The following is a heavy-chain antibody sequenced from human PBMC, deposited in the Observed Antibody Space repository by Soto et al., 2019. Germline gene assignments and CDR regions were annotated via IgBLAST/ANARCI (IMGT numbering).Heavy chain of an antibody. Sequence: EVQLLESGGGLVQPGGSLRLSCAASGFTFSNYAVTCAHQAPPKGLEWVSTISGSGGSTYYADSVRGRFTISRANSKSTVYLQMSRLTAEDRAVYGCAKGQSRSWYEIDYWGQGTMVTVSS. V-gene: IGHV3-23*01. CDR3: AKGQSRSWYEIDY. CDR2: ISGSGGST. J-gene: IGHJ4*02. D-gene: IGHD6-13*01. CDR1: GFTFSNYA.